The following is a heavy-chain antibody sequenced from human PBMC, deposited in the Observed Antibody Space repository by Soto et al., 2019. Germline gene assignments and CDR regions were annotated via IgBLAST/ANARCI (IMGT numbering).Heavy chain of an antibody. J-gene: IGHJ4*02. CDR2: ISGSGGST. Sequence: GGSLRLSCAASGFTFSSYAMSWVRQAPGKGLEWVSAISGSGGSTYYADSVKGRFTISRDNSKNTLYLQMNSLRAEDTAVYYCAKDGRGGPKRGAYYFDYWGQGTLVTVSS. CDR3: AKDGRGGPKRGAYYFDY. V-gene: IGHV3-23*01. D-gene: IGHD2-15*01. CDR1: GFTFSSYA.